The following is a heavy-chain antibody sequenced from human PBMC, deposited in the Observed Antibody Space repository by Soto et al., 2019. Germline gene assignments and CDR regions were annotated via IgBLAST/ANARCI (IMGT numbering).Heavy chain of an antibody. CDR3: ARHEQFYYYYYGMDV. D-gene: IGHD4-4*01. CDR2: INPGDSDI. CDR1: GYSFTTYW. V-gene: IGHV5-51*01. J-gene: IGHJ6*02. Sequence: GESLKISCKASGYSFTTYWIAWVRQMPGKGLEWMGIINPGDSDIRYSPSFQGQVTISADNSISTAYLQWSSLKASDTAMHYCARHEQFYYYYYGMDVWGQGPAVTVPS.